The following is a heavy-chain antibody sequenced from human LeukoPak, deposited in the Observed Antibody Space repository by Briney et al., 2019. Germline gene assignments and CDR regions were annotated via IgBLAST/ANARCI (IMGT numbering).Heavy chain of an antibody. D-gene: IGHD2-2*01. CDR1: GYTFTDYY. CDR3: ARANFLYCSSSTCLFDY. J-gene: IGHJ4*02. CDR2: INPNDGDT. V-gene: IGHV1-2*02. Sequence: GASVKVSCKASGYTFTDYYMRWVRQAPGQGFEWMGWINPNDGDTNYAQKFQGRVTMTRDTSISTAHMEVSKLRSDDTAVYYGARANFLYCSSSTCLFDYWGQGTLVTVSS.